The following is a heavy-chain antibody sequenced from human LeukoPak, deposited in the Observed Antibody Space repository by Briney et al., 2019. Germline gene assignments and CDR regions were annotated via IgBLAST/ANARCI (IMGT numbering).Heavy chain of an antibody. Sequence: SETLSLTCTVSGGSISSYYWSWIRQPPGKGLEWIGYIYYSGSTNYNPSLKSRVTISVDTSKNQFSLKLSSVTAADTAVYYCAGFRGDAFDIWGQGTMVTVSS. D-gene: IGHD3-16*01. CDR1: GGSISSYY. V-gene: IGHV4-59*01. CDR3: AGFRGDAFDI. CDR2: IYYSGST. J-gene: IGHJ3*02.